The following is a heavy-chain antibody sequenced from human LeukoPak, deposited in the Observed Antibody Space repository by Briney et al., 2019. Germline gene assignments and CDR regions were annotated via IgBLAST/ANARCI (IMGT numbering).Heavy chain of an antibody. CDR3: TKDREPDSGFDFDY. CDR2: ISYDGSNK. Sequence: GRSLRLSCAASGFTFSSYAMHWVRQAPGKGLEWVAVISYDGSNKYYADSVKGRFTISRDNSKNTLYLQMDSLRAEDTAIYYRTKDREPDSGFDFDYWGQGTVVTVSS. D-gene: IGHD5-12*01. CDR1: GFTFSSYA. V-gene: IGHV3-30*04. J-gene: IGHJ4*01.